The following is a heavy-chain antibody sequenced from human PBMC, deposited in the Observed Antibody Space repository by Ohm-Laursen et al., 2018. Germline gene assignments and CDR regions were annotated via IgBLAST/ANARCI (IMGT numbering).Heavy chain of an antibody. CDR3: AKGTGIAVAGYYFDY. D-gene: IGHD6-19*01. V-gene: IGHV3-9*01. Sequence: SLRLSCTAFGFTFDDYAMHWVRQAPGKGLEWVSGISWNSGSIGYADSVKGRFTISRDNAKNSLYLQMNSLRAEDTALYYCAKGTGIAVAGYYFDYWGQGTLVTVSS. CDR2: ISWNSGSI. CDR1: GFTFDDYA. J-gene: IGHJ4*02.